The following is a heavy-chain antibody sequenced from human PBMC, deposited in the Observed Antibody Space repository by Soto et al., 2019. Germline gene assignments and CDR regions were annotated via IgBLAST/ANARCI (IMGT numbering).Heavy chain of an antibody. J-gene: IGHJ4*02. CDR3: ARHKYYYGSGSYFTY. CDR2: INHSGST. V-gene: IGHV4-34*01. Sequence: XETLSLICAVYGGSFSGYDWSWIRQPPGKGLEWIGEINHSGSTNYNPSLKSRVTISVDTSKNQFSLKLSSVTAADTAVYYCARHKYYYGSGSYFTYWGQGTLVTVSS. CDR1: GGSFSGYD. D-gene: IGHD3-10*01.